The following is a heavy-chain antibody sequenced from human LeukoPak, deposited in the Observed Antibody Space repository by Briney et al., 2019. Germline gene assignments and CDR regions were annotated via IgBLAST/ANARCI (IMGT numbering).Heavy chain of an antibody. D-gene: IGHD4-17*01. CDR2: IYHSGST. J-gene: IGHJ5*02. Sequence: SETLSLTCSVSGGSITNADYSWSWIRQPPGKGLEWIGYIYHSGSTYYNPSLKSRVTISVDRSKNQFSLKLSSVTAADTAVYYCARYCDYGDYVSWFDPWGQGTLVTVSS. CDR3: ARYCDYGDYVSWFDP. V-gene: IGHV4-30-2*01. CDR1: GGSITNADYS.